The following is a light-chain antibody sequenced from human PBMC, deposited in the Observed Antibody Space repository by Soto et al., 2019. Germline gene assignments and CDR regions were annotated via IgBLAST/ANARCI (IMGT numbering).Light chain of an antibody. J-gene: IGLJ2*01. CDR2: DVS. Sequence: QSVLTQPASVSGSPGQSITISCTGTSSDVGGYKYVSWYQHHPGKAPKLMIYDVSNRPSGVSDRFSGSKSCNTASLTISGLQAEAEADYYCNDYTSSNIPVFGGGTQLTVL. V-gene: IGLV2-14*03. CDR3: NDYTSSNIPV. CDR1: SSDVGGYKY.